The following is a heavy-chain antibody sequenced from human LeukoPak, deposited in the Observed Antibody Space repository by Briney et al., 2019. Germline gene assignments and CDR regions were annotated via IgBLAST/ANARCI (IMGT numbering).Heavy chain of an antibody. Sequence: SETLSLTCAVYGGSFSGYYWSWIRQPPGKGLEWIGEINHSGSTNYNPSLKSRVTISVDTSKNQFSLKLSSVTAADTAVYYCARASYGGYYFDYWGQGTLLTVSS. V-gene: IGHV4-34*01. CDR3: ARASYGGYYFDY. J-gene: IGHJ4*02. CDR1: GGSFSGYY. CDR2: INHSGST. D-gene: IGHD5-18*01.